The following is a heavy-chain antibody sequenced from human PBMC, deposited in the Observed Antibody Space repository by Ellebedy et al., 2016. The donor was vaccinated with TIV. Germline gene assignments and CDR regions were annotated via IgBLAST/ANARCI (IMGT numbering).Heavy chain of an antibody. CDR1: GVSISPYY. D-gene: IGHD2-15*01. Sequence: MPSETLSLTCTVSGVSISPYYWSWIRQPPGKGLEWIGYISYSGSTNYNPSLQSRVTISVDTSKNQFSLKLTSVTAADTAVYYCARVVWQLPVSYAFDIWGQGTMVTVSS. CDR2: ISYSGST. J-gene: IGHJ3*02. CDR3: ARVVWQLPVSYAFDI. V-gene: IGHV4-59*01.